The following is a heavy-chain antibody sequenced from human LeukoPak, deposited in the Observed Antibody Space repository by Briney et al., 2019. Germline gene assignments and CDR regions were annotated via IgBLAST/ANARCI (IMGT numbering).Heavy chain of an antibody. CDR2: ISGSGGTT. J-gene: IGHJ4*02. CDR3: AKEPSSGLDY. CDR1: GFTFTNYA. D-gene: IGHD6-19*01. Sequence: PGGSLRLSCAASGFTFTNYAMTWVRQAPGKGLEWVSAISGSGGTTYYADSVKGRFTISRDNSENTLYLQMNSLRAEDTAVYYCAKEPSSGLDYWGQGTLVTVSS. V-gene: IGHV3-23*01.